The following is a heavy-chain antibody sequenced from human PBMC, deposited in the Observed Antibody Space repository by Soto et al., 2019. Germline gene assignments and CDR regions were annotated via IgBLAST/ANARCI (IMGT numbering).Heavy chain of an antibody. Sequence: GGSLRLSCAASGFTFNNYAMTWVRQAPGVGLEWVSTISGSGATTYYTDSVKGRFTISRDNSKHTLSLQMNSLRADDTAMYYCAKGDRSGGSCYRGFDSWGQGAMVTVYS. CDR3: AKGDRSGGSCYRGFDS. J-gene: IGHJ4*02. D-gene: IGHD2-15*01. CDR2: ISGSGATT. CDR1: GFTFNNYA. V-gene: IGHV3-23*01.